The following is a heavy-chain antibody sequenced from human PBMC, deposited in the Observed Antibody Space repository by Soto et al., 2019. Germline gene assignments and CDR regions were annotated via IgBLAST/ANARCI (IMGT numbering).Heavy chain of an antibody. CDR1: GGSISTYY. CDR2: VHYSGTT. Sequence: QVQLQESGPGLVKPSETLSLTCTVSGGSISTYYWAWIRQPPGKGLEWIGYVHYSGTTNYNPSLRRRVTMSLDTSKNQFSLKLRSVTAADTAVYYCARGKIIGPWGQGTLVTVSS. CDR3: ARGKIIGP. V-gene: IGHV4-59*01. J-gene: IGHJ5*02. D-gene: IGHD3-3*01.